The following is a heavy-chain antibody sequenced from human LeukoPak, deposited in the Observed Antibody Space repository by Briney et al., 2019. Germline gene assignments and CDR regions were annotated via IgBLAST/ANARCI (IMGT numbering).Heavy chain of an antibody. CDR3: ARGLDDYGSGSYYDDY. Sequence: SETLSLTCTVSGGSISSYYWSWIRQPPGKGLEWIGYIYYSGSTNYNPSLKSRVTISVDTSKNQFSLKLSSVTAADTAVYYCARGLDDYGSGSYYDDYWGQGTLVTVSS. J-gene: IGHJ4*02. D-gene: IGHD3-10*01. V-gene: IGHV4-59*12. CDR1: GGSISSYY. CDR2: IYYSGST.